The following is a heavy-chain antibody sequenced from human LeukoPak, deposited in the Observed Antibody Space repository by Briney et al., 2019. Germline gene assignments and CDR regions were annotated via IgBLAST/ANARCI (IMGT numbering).Heavy chain of an antibody. V-gene: IGHV4-34*01. CDR1: GGSFSSYY. Sequence: SETLSLTCAVYGGSFSSYYWSWIRQPPGKGLEWIGEINHSGSTNYNPSLKSRVTISVDTSKNQFSLKLSSVTAADTAVYYCARGRSTRAFFDYWGQGTLVTVSS. J-gene: IGHJ4*02. D-gene: IGHD4-17*01. CDR2: INHSGST. CDR3: ARGRSTRAFFDY.